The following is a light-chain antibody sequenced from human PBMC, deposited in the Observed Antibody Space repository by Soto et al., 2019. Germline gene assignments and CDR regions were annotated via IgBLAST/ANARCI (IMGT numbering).Light chain of an antibody. V-gene: IGLV2-14*01. J-gene: IGLJ7*01. Sequence: QPVLTQPASVSGSPGQSITISCTGTSSDIGGYKYVSWYQQHPGKAPKLVIYEVGDRPSGVSNRFSGSKSGNTASLTISGLQAEDEADYYCSSYTTSGTLVFGGGTQLTVL. CDR3: SSYTTSGTLV. CDR2: EVG. CDR1: SSDIGGYKY.